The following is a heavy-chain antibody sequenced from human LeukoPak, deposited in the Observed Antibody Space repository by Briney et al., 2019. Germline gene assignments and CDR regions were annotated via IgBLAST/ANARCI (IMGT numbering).Heavy chain of an antibody. D-gene: IGHD1-26*01. CDR2: ISTYNGDT. Sequence: ASVKVSCKASGYTFTDYGISWVRQAPGQGLEWMGWISTYNGDTNFAQKFQGRVTMTTDTSTNTAYMGLRSLTSDDTAVYYCARGSYYDYWGQGTLVTVSS. CDR1: GYTFTDYG. CDR3: ARGSYYDY. J-gene: IGHJ4*02. V-gene: IGHV1-18*01.